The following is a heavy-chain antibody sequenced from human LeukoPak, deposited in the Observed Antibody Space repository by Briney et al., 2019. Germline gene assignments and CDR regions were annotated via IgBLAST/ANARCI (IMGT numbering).Heavy chain of an antibody. D-gene: IGHD3-22*01. V-gene: IGHV4-34*01. CDR3: ARVVSNYYDSSGYYRGGPYYFDY. CDR1: GGSFSGYY. J-gene: IGHJ4*02. Sequence: PSETLSLTCAVYGGSFSGYYWSWIRQPPGKGLEWIGEINHSGSTNYNPSLKSRVTISVDTSKNQFSLKLSSVTAADTAVYYCARVVSNYYDSSGYYRGGPYYFDYWGQGTLVTVSS. CDR2: INHSGST.